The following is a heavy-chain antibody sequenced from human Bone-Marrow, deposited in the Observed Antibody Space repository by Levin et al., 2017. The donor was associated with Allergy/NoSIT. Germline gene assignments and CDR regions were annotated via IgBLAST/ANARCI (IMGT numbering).Heavy chain of an antibody. CDR2: ISWNSGSI. Sequence: SLKISCAASGFTFDDYAMHWVRQAPGKGLEWVSGISWNSGSIGYADSVKGRFTISRDNAKNSLYLQMNSLRAEDTALYYCAKDISSSWYFGASFDYWGQGTLVTVSS. CDR3: AKDISSSWYFGASFDY. J-gene: IGHJ4*02. CDR1: GFTFDDYA. V-gene: IGHV3-9*01. D-gene: IGHD6-13*01.